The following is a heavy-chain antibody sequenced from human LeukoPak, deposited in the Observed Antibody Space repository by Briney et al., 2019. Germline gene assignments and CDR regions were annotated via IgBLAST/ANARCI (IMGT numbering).Heavy chain of an antibody. Sequence: SETLSLTCTVSGGSISSYYWSWIRQPPGKGLEWIGYIYYSGSTNCNPSLKSRVTISVDTSKNQFSLKLSSVTAADTAVYFCARLTGYDWESSFDYWGQGTLVTVSS. CDR2: IYYSGST. J-gene: IGHJ4*02. CDR1: GGSISSYY. V-gene: IGHV4-59*01. D-gene: IGHD5-12*01. CDR3: ARLTGYDWESSFDY.